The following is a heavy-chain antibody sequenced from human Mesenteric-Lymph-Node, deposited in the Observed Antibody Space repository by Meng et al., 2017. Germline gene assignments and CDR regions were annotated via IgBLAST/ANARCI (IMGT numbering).Heavy chain of an antibody. CDR3: ARGSTWGSGALKY. CDR1: WDSVSSNSAA. V-gene: IGHV6-1*01. D-gene: IGHD7-27*01. Sequence: SQTLSLTFSISWDSVSSNSAAWNWIRQSPSRGLEWLGRTYYRSKWYNDYAVSVKSRITINPDTSKNQFSLQLNSVTPEDTAVYYCARGSTWGSGALKYWGQGTLVTVSS. CDR2: TYYRSKWYN. J-gene: IGHJ4*02.